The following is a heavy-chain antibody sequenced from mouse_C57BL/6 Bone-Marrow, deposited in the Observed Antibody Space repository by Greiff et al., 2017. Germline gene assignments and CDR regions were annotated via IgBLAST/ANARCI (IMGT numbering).Heavy chain of an antibody. CDR1: GYTFTSYW. J-gene: IGHJ4*01. CDR2: IDPSDSYT. CDR3: TREDDRSSYYAMDY. D-gene: IGHD1-3*01. V-gene: IGHV1-50*01. Sequence: QVQLQQPGAELVKPGASVKLSCKASGYTFTSYWMQWVKQRPGQGLEWIGEIDPSDSYTNYNQKFKGKATLTVDTSSTTSYMQLSSLTSEDSAVYYCTREDDRSSYYAMDYWGQGTSVTVSS.